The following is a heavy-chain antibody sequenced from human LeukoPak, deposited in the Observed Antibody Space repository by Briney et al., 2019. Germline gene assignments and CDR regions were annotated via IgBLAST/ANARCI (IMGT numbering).Heavy chain of an antibody. CDR3: ARDWAGGSGIMAFDY. V-gene: IGHV3-48*04. CDR1: GFPLISYS. D-gene: IGHD3-10*01. Sequence: PGGSLRLSCAASGFPLISYSMNWVRQAPGKGLEWISYITGPSSTIYYADSVKGRFTISRDNAKNSLSLEMNSLRAEDTAVYYCARDWAGGSGIMAFDYWGQGTLVAVSS. CDR2: ITGPSSTI. J-gene: IGHJ4*02.